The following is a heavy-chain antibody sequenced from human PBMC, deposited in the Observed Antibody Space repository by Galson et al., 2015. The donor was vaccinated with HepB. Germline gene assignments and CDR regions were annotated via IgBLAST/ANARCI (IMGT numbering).Heavy chain of an antibody. D-gene: IGHD2-2*02. CDR1: GFTFSSYA. J-gene: IGHJ6*03. CDR3: ARDGRYCSSTSCYMNYYMDV. Sequence: SLRLSCAASGFTFSSYAMHWVRQAPGKGLEWVAVISYDGSNKYYADSVKGRFTISRDNSKNTLYLQMNSLRAEDTAVYYCARDGRYCSSTSCYMNYYMDVWGKGTTVTVSS. CDR2: ISYDGSNK. V-gene: IGHV3-30-3*01.